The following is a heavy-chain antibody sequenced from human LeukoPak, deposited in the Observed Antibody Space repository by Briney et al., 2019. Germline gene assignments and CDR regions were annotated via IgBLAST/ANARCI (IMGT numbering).Heavy chain of an antibody. Sequence: GRSLRLSCAASGFTFSNYGMHGVRQAPGKGLEWVAVIWYDGSYKSYGDSVKGRFTISRDNSKNTLFLQMNSLRADDTAVYYCARDTLIAAPKTGTVTRIGWFDTWGQGTLVTVSS. D-gene: IGHD6-13*01. CDR1: GFTFSNYG. CDR3: ARDTLIAAPKTGTVTRIGWFDT. J-gene: IGHJ5*02. CDR2: IWYDGSYK. V-gene: IGHV3-33*01.